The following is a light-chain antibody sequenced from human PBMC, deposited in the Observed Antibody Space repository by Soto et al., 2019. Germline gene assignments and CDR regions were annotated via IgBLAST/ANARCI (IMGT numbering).Light chain of an antibody. CDR3: QQYYSYPRT. J-gene: IGKJ1*01. CDR1: QGSSSY. Sequence: AIRMTQSPSSFSASTGDRVTITCRASQGSSSYLAWYQQKPGKAPKLLIYAASTLQSGVPSRFSGSGSGTDFTRTIRCLQSDDFATYYFQQYYSYPRTFGQGTQVESK. CDR2: AAS. V-gene: IGKV1-8*01.